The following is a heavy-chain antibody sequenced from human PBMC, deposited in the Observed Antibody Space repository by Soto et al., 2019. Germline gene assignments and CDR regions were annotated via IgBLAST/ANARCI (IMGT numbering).Heavy chain of an antibody. V-gene: IGHV3-30*04. D-gene: IGHD2-15*01. J-gene: IGHJ4*02. CDR3: AKDRCRYCSGARCYLFDS. Sequence: QVQLVQSGGGVVQPGRSLTLSCAASGVTFNTYAMHWVRQAPGKGLEWVAIVSYDGSNKYYADSVKGRFTISRDNSKNTLNLQMNSVRAEDTAVYYCAKDRCRYCSGARCYLFDSWCQGTLVTVSS. CDR2: VSYDGSNK. CDR1: GVTFNTYA.